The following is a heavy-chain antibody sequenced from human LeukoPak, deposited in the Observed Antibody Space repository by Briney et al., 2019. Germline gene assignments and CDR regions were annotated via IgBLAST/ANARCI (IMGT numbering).Heavy chain of an antibody. Sequence: GSPRPSFAASGFPLNSSAMSWVRPVSGKGPEWGPGISASGGSTSYADSVRGRFTISRDNSKNTLYVQMNSLRDEDTAVYYCAKDQRWESPHYPDSWGQGTLVTVSS. D-gene: IGHD1-26*01. J-gene: IGHJ4*02. CDR1: GFPLNSSA. CDR3: AKDQRWESPHYPDS. CDR2: ISASGGST. V-gene: IGHV3-23*01.